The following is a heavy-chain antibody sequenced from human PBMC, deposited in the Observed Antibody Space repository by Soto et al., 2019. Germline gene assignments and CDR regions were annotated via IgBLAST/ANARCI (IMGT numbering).Heavy chain of an antibody. V-gene: IGHV4-34*01. CDR3: ARESGRGWYRGCFDY. J-gene: IGHJ4*02. D-gene: IGHD6-19*01. CDR1: GGSFSGYY. CDR2: INHSRST. Sequence: SETLSLTCAVYGGSFSGYYWSWIRQPPGKGLEWIGEINHSRSTNYNPSLKSRVTISVDTSKNQFSLKLSSVTAADTAVYYCARESGRGWYRGCFDYWGQGTLVTVSS.